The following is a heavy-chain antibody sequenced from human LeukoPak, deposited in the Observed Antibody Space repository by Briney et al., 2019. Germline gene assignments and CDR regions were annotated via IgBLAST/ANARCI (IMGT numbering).Heavy chain of an antibody. CDR3: AREAYDFWTSSMDV. J-gene: IGHJ6*02. D-gene: IGHD3-3*01. V-gene: IGHV1-18*01. CDR2: ISAYNGNT. CDR1: GYTFTSYG. Sequence: ASVKVSSKASGYTFTSYGISWVRQAPGQGLEWMGWISAYNGNTNYAQKLQGRVTMTTDTSTSTAYMELRSLRSDDTAVYYCAREAYDFWTSSMDVWGQGTTVTVSS.